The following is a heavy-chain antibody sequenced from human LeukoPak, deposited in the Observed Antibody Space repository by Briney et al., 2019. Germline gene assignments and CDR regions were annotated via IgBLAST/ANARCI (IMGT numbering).Heavy chain of an antibody. J-gene: IGHJ4*02. CDR1: GITFSTYG. V-gene: IGHV3-30*03. Sequence: PGGSLRLSCAAYGITFSTYGMYWGRQAPGKGLEWVAVISQDGNNKYYADSVKGRFTISRDNSKNTLYLQMNSLRAEDTAVYFCARGNVRGYSYGFDYWGQGTLVTVSS. CDR2: ISQDGNNK. D-gene: IGHD5-18*01. CDR3: ARGNVRGYSYGFDY.